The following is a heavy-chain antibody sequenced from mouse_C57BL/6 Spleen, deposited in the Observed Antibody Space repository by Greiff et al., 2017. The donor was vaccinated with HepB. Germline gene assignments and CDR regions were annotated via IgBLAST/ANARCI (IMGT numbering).Heavy chain of an antibody. Sequence: VQLQQSGPELVKPGASVKISCKASGYTFTDYYMNWVKQSHGKSLEWIGDINPNNGGTSYNQKFKGKATLTVDKSSSTAYMELRSLTSEDSAVYYCAREPVNPLDYWGQGTTLTVSS. D-gene: IGHD6-1*01. CDR1: GYTFTDYY. J-gene: IGHJ2*01. CDR2: INPNNGGT. CDR3: AREPVNPLDY. V-gene: IGHV1-26*01.